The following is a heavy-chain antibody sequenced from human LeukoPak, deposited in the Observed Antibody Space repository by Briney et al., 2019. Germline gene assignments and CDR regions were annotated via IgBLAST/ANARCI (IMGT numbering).Heavy chain of an antibody. Sequence: GGSLRLSCAASTFTFSNAWMSWVRQAPGKGLEWVGRIKSKSDGGTTDYAAPVKGRFTISRDNSKNTLYLQMNSLKTEDTAVYYCTTAPRGYCSGGSCSYAFDIWGQGTMVTVSS. CDR3: TTAPRGYCSGGSCSYAFDI. CDR1: TFTFSNAW. J-gene: IGHJ3*02. V-gene: IGHV3-15*01. CDR2: IKSKSDGGTT. D-gene: IGHD2-15*01.